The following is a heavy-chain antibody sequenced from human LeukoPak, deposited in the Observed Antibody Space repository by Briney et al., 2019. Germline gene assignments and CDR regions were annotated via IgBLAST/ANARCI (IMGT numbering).Heavy chain of an antibody. D-gene: IGHD2-15*01. CDR1: GFSVSSYW. CDR2: VNGNGRST. V-gene: IGHV3-74*01. J-gene: IGHJ4*02. Sequence: PGGSLRLSCATSGFSVSSYWLHWVRQSPAKGLVWVSRVNGNGRSTSYADSVKGRFTISRDNAKNTLYLHMPSLRVEDSAVYSCVRSFRIPYCSGNSCYPTDFDFWGQGTLVTVSS. CDR3: VRSFRIPYCSGNSCYPTDFDF.